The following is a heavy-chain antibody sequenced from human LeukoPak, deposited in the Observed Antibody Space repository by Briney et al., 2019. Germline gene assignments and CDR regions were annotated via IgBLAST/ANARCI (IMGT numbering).Heavy chain of an antibody. V-gene: IGHV3-30*04. Sequence: GGSLRLSCAASGFIFSGYEMHWIRQAPGKGLEWVAVISHDGSYEDYADSVKGRFTISRDNPRNTLYLQMNSLRPEDTALYYCAKGPFGSCSSPSCYFSDYWGQGTLVTVSA. CDR3: AKGPFGSCSSPSCYFSDY. J-gene: IGHJ4*02. CDR1: GFIFSGYE. D-gene: IGHD2-2*01. CDR2: ISHDGSYE.